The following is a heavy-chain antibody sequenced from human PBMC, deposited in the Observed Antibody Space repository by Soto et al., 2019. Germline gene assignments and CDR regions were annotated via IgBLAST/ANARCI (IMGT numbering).Heavy chain of an antibody. Sequence: QVQLVESGGGVVQPGRSLRLSCAASGFTFSTHAMHWVRQAPGKGLECVAIVSFDGSNKYYADSVKGRFTISRDNSKNTLDLQMSGLTPEDTAVYYCARDQTGITTTGGGRIDHWGQGALATVSS. V-gene: IGHV3-30-3*01. D-gene: IGHD1-20*01. CDR2: VSFDGSNK. CDR1: GFTFSTHA. J-gene: IGHJ4*02. CDR3: ARDQTGITTTGGGRIDH.